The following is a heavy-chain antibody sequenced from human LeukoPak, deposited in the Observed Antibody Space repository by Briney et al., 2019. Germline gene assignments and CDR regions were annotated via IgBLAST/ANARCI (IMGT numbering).Heavy chain of an antibody. CDR1: IETFTNYD. J-gene: IGHJ4*02. D-gene: IGHD3-10*01. Sequence: AASVKVSCKASIETFTNYDINWVRQAPGQGLEWMGWISAYNGNTNYAETPQGRVTMTTDTSTSTAYLELRSLRSDDTAAYYCRLTMVREDSTDFWGQGTLVTVSS. CDR2: ISAYNGNT. CDR3: RLTMVREDSTDF. V-gene: IGHV1-18*01.